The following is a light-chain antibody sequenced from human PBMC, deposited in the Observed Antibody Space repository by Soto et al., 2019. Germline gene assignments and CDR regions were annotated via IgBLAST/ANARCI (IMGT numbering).Light chain of an antibody. CDR2: GAS. CDR1: QSVSSSY. J-gene: IGKJ5*01. CDR3: HQYGSSPPVT. Sequence: ENVLTQSPGTLSLSPWERATLSCRASQSVSSSYLAWYQQKPGEAPSLLIYGASSRATGIPDRFSGSGSGTDFALTISRLEPEDFAMYYCHQYGSSPPVTFGQGTRLEIK. V-gene: IGKV3-20*01.